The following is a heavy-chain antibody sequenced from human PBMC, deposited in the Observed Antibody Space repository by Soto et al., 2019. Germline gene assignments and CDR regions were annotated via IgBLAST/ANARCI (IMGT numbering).Heavy chain of an antibody. CDR1: GASISSYY. CDR3: ARLGVLRYFDWRTAWGPNYGMDV. CDR2: LYYSGST. V-gene: IGHV4-59*01. Sequence: SETLSLTCTVSGASISSYYWSWIRQPPGKGLEWIGHLYYSGSTNYNPSLKSRVTISLDTSKNQFSLKLSSVTAADTAAYYCARLGVLRYFDWRTAWGPNYGMDVWGQGTTVTVSS. J-gene: IGHJ6*02. D-gene: IGHD3-9*01.